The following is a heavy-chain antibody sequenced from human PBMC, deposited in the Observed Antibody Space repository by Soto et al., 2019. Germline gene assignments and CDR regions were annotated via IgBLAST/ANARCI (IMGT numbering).Heavy chain of an antibody. Sequence: EVQLVESGGGLVQPGESLRLSCAASGFPLSSYWMDWVRQAPGKGLEWVANINQDGSQTYYVDSVAGRFTVSRDNAENSLCLQMNSLRVEDTAVYYCTRSLDYWGQGTLVIVSS. CDR3: TRSLDY. V-gene: IGHV3-7*01. CDR1: GFPLSSYW. CDR2: INQDGSQT. J-gene: IGHJ4*02.